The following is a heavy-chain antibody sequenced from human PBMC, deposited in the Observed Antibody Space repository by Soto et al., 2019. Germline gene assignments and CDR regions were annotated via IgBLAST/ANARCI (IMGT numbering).Heavy chain of an antibody. J-gene: IGHJ6*02. D-gene: IGHD3-10*01. CDR2: IIPIFGTA. V-gene: IGHV1-69*13. CDR3: ARARFGELSPGYYYGMDV. Sequence: SVKVSCKASGGTFSSYAISWVRQAPGQGLEWMGGIIPIFGTANYAQKFQGRVTITADESTSTAYMELSSLRSEDTAVYYCARARFGELSPGYYYGMDVWGQGTPVTVSS. CDR1: GGTFSSYA.